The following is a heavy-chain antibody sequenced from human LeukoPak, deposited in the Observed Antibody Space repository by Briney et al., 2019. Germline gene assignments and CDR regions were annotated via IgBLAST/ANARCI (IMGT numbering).Heavy chain of an antibody. CDR3: ARERDDPYYFDY. V-gene: IGHV3-7*01. CDR1: GFTFSSYW. CDR2: IKQDGSEK. Sequence: GPLRLSCAASGFTFSSYWMSWVRQAPGKGLEWVANIKQDGSEKYYVDSVKGRFTISRDNAKNSLYLQMNSLRAEDTAVYYCARERDDPYYFDYWGQGTLVTVSS. J-gene: IGHJ4*02. D-gene: IGHD1-1*01.